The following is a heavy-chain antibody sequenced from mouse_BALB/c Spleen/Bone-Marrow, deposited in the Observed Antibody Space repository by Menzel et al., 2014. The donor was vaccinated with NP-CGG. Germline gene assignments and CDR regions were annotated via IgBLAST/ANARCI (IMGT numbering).Heavy chain of an antibody. CDR2: IDPANGNT. D-gene: IGHD1-1*01. J-gene: IGHJ1*01. Sequence: VQLQQSGAELVKPGASVKLSCTASGFNIKDTYMHWVKQRPEQGLEWTGRIDPANGNTKYDPKFQGKATITAGTSSNTAYLQLSSLTSEDTAVYYCARGYGSSYGTGYFDVWGAGTTVTVSS. CDR1: GFNIKDTY. V-gene: IGHV14-3*02. CDR3: ARGYGSSYGTGYFDV.